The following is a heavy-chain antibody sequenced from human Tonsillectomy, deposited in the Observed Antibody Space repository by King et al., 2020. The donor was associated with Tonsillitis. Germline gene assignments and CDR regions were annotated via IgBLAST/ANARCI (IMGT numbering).Heavy chain of an antibody. J-gene: IGHJ4*02. CDR3: AKDYYGSGTYYNPFDY. D-gene: IGHD3-10*01. CDR1: GFTFDDYA. V-gene: IGHV3-43*02. CDR2: IIGDGGST. Sequence: VQLVESGGGVVQPGGSLRLSCAASGFTFDDYAMHWVRQTPGKGLEWVSLIIGDGGSTYYADSVKGRFTISRDNSKNSLYLQMNSLRTEDTALYCCAKDYYGSGTYYNPFDYWGQGTLVTVSS.